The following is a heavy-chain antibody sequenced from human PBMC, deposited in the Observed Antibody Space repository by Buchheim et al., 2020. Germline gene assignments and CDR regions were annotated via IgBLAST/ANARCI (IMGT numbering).Heavy chain of an antibody. D-gene: IGHD3-10*01. Sequence: EMQLLESGGGLVQPGGSLRLSCAASGFIFSTYGMSWVRQAPGKGLEWVSAVSSSGGSAYYADSVKGRFTISRDNSKNTLYLQMNRLRAEDTAVYYCAKGSYTNWFDPWGQGTL. J-gene: IGHJ5*02. CDR3: AKGSYTNWFDP. CDR2: VSSSGGSA. CDR1: GFIFSTYG. V-gene: IGHV3-23*01.